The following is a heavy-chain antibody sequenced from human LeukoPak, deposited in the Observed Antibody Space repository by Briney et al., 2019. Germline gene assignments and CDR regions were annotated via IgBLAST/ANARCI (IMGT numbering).Heavy chain of an antibody. D-gene: IGHD2-2*01. CDR2: IYVTENT. J-gene: IGHJ5*02. V-gene: IGHV4-31*03. CDR1: GAYISDDYYY. CDR3: ARVFLGYCASTSSALHFDP. Sequence: PSQTLSLTCTVSGAYISDDYYYWSWIRQPPGKGLEWIGSIYVTENTYYNPSLKSRLTISVDTSKNQFSLRMNSVTAADTAVYYCARVFLGYCASTSSALHFDPWGQGTLVTVSS.